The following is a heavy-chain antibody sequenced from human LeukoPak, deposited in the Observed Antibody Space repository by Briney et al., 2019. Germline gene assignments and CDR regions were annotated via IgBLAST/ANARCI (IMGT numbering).Heavy chain of an antibody. D-gene: IGHD3-22*01. J-gene: IGHJ4*02. CDR1: GGTFSSYA. CDR2: IIPIFGTA. V-gene: IGHV1-69*13. Sequence: SVKVSCKASGGTFSSYAISWVRQAPGQGLEWMGGIIPIFGTANYAQKFQGRVTITADESTSTAYMELSSLSSEDTAVYYCASQGAYYYDSSGYYQFDYWGQGTLVTVSS. CDR3: ASQGAYYYDSSGYYQFDY.